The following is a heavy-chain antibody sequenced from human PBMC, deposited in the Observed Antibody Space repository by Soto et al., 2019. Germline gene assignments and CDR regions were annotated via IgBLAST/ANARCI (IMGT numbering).Heavy chain of an antibody. CDR2: INPNSGGT. CDR3: ARGGGMDYGSGSADKKKNGMDV. Sequence: GASVKVSCKASGYTFTGYYMHWVRQAPGQGLEWMGWINPNSGGTNYAQKFQGWVTMTRDTSISTAYMELSRLRSDDTAVYYCARGGGMDYGSGSADKKKNGMDVWGQGTTVTVSS. V-gene: IGHV1-2*04. J-gene: IGHJ6*02. CDR1: GYTFTGYY. D-gene: IGHD3-10*01.